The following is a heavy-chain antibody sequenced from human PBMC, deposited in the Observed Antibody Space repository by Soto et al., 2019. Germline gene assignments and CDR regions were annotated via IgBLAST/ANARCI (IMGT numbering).Heavy chain of an antibody. CDR2: IYYSGST. D-gene: IGHD2-8*01. J-gene: IGHJ6*03. Sequence: SETLSLTCTVSGGSISSYYWSWIRQPPGKGLEWIGYIYYSGSTNYNPSLKSRVTISVDTSKNQFSLKLSSVTAADTAVYYCARLTVTTDCTNGVCRRRQDYYYYMDVWGKGTTVTVSS. CDR3: ARLTVTTDCTNGVCRRRQDYYYYMDV. CDR1: GGSISSYY. V-gene: IGHV4-59*08.